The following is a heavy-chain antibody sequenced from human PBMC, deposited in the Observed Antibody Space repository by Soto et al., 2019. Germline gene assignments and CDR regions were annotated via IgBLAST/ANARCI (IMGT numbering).Heavy chain of an antibody. CDR2: ISSSSSTI. V-gene: IGHV3-48*01. CDR1: GFTFSSYS. D-gene: IGHD6-19*01. Sequence: PGGSLRLSCAASGFTFSSYSMNWVRQAPGKGLEWVSYISSSSSTIYYADSVKGRFTISRDNAKNSLYLQMNSLRAEDTAVYYCARTPIPHMYSSGWYGYGMDVWGQGTTVTAP. J-gene: IGHJ6*02. CDR3: ARTPIPHMYSSGWYGYGMDV.